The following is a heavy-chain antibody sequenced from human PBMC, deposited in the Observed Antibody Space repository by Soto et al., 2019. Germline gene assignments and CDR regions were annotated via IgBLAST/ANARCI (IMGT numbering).Heavy chain of an antibody. J-gene: IGHJ4*02. V-gene: IGHV2-5*02. Sequence: QITLRESGPTLVKPTQTLTLTCTFSGFSLSTAGVGVGWIRQPPGKALEWLALIYWDDDKRYSPSLKSRLTITTDTSKNQVVLTLTNMDPVDAATYYCALRPTAVGYFDSWGQGTLVTVSS. D-gene: IGHD4-17*01. CDR2: IYWDDDK. CDR1: GFSLSTAGVG. CDR3: ALRPTAVGYFDS.